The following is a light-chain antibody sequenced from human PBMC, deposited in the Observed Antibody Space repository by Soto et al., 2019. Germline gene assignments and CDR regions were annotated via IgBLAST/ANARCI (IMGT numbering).Light chain of an antibody. CDR2: GAS. CDR3: QQYNNWPMWT. Sequence: IMMQQSPATLSVTPGERATLSCRASQSITRNLAWYQQSPGQAPRLLIYGASTRATGIPARFSGSGSGTEFTLTINSLQSEDFAVYYCQQYNNWPMWTFGQGTKVDIK. CDR1: QSITRN. J-gene: IGKJ1*01. V-gene: IGKV3-15*01.